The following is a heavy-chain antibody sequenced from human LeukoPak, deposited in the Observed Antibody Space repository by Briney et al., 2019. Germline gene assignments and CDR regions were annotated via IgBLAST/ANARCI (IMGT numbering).Heavy chain of an antibody. V-gene: IGHV4-38-2*02. J-gene: IGHJ3*02. D-gene: IGHD3-10*01. CDR2: IYHSGNT. CDR3: ARDSGVTGNFDI. CDR1: DYSISSGYY. Sequence: SETLSLTCTVSDYSISSGYYWGWIRQPPGKGLEGIGSIYHSGNTYYNPSLKSRVTISVHTSKNQFSLKVSSVTAADTAVYYCARDSGVTGNFDIWGQGTMVTVSS.